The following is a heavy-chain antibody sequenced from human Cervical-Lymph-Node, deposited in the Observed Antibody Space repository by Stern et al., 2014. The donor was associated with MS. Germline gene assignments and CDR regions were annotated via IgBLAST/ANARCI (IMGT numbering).Heavy chain of an antibody. D-gene: IGHD1-26*01. CDR1: GGTFSSYT. CDR2: IIPIFATT. J-gene: IGHJ4*02. V-gene: IGHV1-69*01. Sequence: VQLVESGAEVKKPGSSVKVSCKVSGGTFSSYTLNWVRQAPGQGLEWMGGIIPIFATTNYAQRFQGKVTITADGSTSTAYMEVTSLRSEDTAVYYCAREGIPGAGGTFDNWGQGTLVIVS. CDR3: AREGIPGAGGTFDN.